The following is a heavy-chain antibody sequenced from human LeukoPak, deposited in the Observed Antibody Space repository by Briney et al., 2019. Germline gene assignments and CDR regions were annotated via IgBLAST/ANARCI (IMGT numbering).Heavy chain of an antibody. CDR2: VRDNGEN. CDR1: GGSINTYY. V-gene: IGHV4-59*08. J-gene: IGHJ3*02. CDR3: AGQPANTAAFDI. D-gene: IGHD5-18*01. Sequence: PSETLSLTCTVSGGSINTYYCSCIRHPPEKGLEWVAYVRDNGENNYNPSLKSRVAISVDTPNNQISLRLNFVTAADTAIYYCAGQPANTAAFDIWGLGTMVAVSS.